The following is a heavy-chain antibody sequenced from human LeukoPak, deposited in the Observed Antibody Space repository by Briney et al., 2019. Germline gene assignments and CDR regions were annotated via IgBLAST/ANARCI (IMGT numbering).Heavy chain of an antibody. CDR1: GFTFSSYA. CDR3: AKVRAAAGTKHSGYFDY. CDR2: ISGSGGST. J-gene: IGHJ4*02. Sequence: GGSLRLSCAASGFTFSSYAMSWVRQAPGKGLEWVSAISGSGGSTYYADSVKGRFTISRDNSKNTLYLQMNSLRAEDTAVYYCAKVRAAAGTKHSGYFDYWGQGTLVTVSS. V-gene: IGHV3-23*01. D-gene: IGHD6-13*01.